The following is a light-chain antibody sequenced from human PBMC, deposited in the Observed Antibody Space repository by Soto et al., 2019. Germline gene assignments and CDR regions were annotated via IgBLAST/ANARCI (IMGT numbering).Light chain of an antibody. Sequence: DIQVTQSPSTMSASVGDRVTITCLASQSISSWLAWYQQKPGKAPKLLIYDASSLESGVPSRFSGSGSGTEFTLTISILQPDDVATYYCQQHNSYPPAFGGGTKVDIK. CDR3: QQHNSYPPA. J-gene: IGKJ4*01. V-gene: IGKV1-5*01. CDR2: DAS. CDR1: QSISSW.